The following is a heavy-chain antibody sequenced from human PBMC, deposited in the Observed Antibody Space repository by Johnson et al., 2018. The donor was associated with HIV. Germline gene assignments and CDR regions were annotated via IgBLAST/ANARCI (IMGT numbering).Heavy chain of an antibody. D-gene: IGHD2-8*01. J-gene: IGHJ3*02. V-gene: IGHV3-NL1*01. Sequence: QVQLVESGGGVVQPGRSLRLSCAASGFTFSSYAMHWDRQAPGKGLEWVSVIYSGGSTYYADSVKGRFTISRDNSKNTLYLQMNSLRAEDTAVYYCARGGVVHDGVDIRGLGTMVTVSS. CDR3: ARGGVVHDGVDI. CDR1: GFTFSSYA. CDR2: IYSGGST.